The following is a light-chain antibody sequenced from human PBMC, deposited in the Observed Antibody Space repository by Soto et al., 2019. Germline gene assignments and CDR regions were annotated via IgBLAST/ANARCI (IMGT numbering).Light chain of an antibody. V-gene: IGLV2-14*03. CDR3: CSFTSSSTPGYV. CDR1: ISDVGGYNS. CDR2: DVS. Sequence: QSALAQPASVSGSPGQSIAISCAGTISDVGGYNSVSWYQQHPGKAPKLMIYDVSNRPSGVSNRFSGSKSVNTASLPISGLQAEDEADYYCCSFTSSSTPGYVFGTGTKLTVL. J-gene: IGLJ1*01.